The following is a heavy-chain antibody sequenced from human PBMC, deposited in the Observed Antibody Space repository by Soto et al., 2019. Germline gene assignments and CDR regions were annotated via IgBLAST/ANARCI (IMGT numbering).Heavy chain of an antibody. Sequence: GSLRLSCAASGFTFSDYYMSWIRQAPGKGLEWVSYISSSGSTIYYADSVKGRFTISRDNAKNSLYLQMNSLRAEDTAVYYCARDQTHYYDSSGLDYWGHGTLVTVSS. CDR2: ISSSGSTI. CDR1: GFTFSDYY. J-gene: IGHJ4*01. V-gene: IGHV3-11*01. D-gene: IGHD3-22*01. CDR3: ARDQTHYYDSSGLDY.